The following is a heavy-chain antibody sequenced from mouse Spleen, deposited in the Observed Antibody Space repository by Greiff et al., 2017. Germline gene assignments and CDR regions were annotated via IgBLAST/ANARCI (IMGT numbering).Heavy chain of an antibody. CDR1: GFTFSDYY. CDR2: INYDGSST. V-gene: IGHV5-16*01. J-gene: IGHJ2*01. Sequence: EVQLVESEGGLVQPGSSMKLSCTASGFTFSDYYMAWVRQVPEKGLEWVANINYDGSSTYYLDSLKSRFIISRDNAKNILYLQMSSLKSEDTATYYCAREGNVGFSFDYWGQGTTLTVSS. CDR3: AREGNVGFSFDY.